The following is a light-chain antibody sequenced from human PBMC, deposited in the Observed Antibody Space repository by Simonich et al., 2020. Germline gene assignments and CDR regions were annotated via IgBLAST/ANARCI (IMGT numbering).Light chain of an antibody. Sequence: QYALTQPAYVSGSPGQSITISCTGTSSDVCGYNFVSWYQQHPGKAPKLLIYDFSKRPSGGSNRFSGSKSGNTASLTISVLQAEDEADYYCSSYTSSSTWVFGGGTKLTVL. CDR2: DFS. CDR3: SSYTSSSTWV. V-gene: IGLV2-14*01. CDR1: SSDVCGYNF. J-gene: IGLJ3*02.